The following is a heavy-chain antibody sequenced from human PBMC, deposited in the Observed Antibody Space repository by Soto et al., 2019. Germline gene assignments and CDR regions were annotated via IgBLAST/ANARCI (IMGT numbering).Heavy chain of an antibody. J-gene: IGHJ4*02. Sequence: SETLSLTCTVSGGSISSYYWSWIRQPPGKGLEWIGYIYYSGSTNYNPSLKSRVTISVDTSKNQFSLKLSSVTAADTAVYYCARGQAYYDSSGYYYPTTKSVLDYWGQGTLVTVSS. CDR3: ARGQAYYDSSGYYYPTTKSVLDY. CDR2: IYYSGST. V-gene: IGHV4-59*12. CDR1: GGSISSYY. D-gene: IGHD3-22*01.